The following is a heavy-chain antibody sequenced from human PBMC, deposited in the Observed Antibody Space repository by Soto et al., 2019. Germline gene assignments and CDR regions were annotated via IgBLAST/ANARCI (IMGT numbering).Heavy chain of an antibody. CDR1: GFTFTSSS. CDR3: AADGAIDIVGAATCYYYWDMDV. CDR2: IVVGSGCT. D-gene: IGHD2-15*01. Sequence: SVKVSCKASGFTFTSSSVQWVRQARGQGLEWIGWIVVGSGCTNYAQKFQERVTMTRDMSTSTAYMELSSLRSEDTAVYYCAADGAIDIVGAATCYYYWDMDVWGQGTTVTVSS. J-gene: IGHJ6*02. V-gene: IGHV1-58*01.